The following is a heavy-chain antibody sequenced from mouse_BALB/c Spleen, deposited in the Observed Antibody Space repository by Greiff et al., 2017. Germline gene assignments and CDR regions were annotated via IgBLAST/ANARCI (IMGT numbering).Heavy chain of an antibody. V-gene: IGHV3-8*02. Sequence: DVKLVESGPSLVKPSQTLSLTCSVTGDSITSGYWNWIRKFPGNKLEYMGYISYSGSTYYNPSLKSRISITRDTSKNQYYLQLNSVTTEDTATYYGARRDGNYDWDFDVWGAGTTVTVSS. J-gene: IGHJ1*01. CDR2: ISYSGST. D-gene: IGHD2-1*01. CDR3: ARRDGNYDWDFDV. CDR1: GDSITSGY.